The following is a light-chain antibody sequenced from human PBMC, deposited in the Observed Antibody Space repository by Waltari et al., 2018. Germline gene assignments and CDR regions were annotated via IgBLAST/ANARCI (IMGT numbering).Light chain of an antibody. CDR1: GSDVGGYNY. Sequence: QSALTQPRSVSGSPGQSVTISCTGAGSDVGGYNYVSWYQQHPRKAPKLMLDEVSKRPPGGPERCSGSKSGNTASLTSSGLQAEDEADYYCCSYAGDYSWIFGGGTKVTVL. V-gene: IGLV2-11*01. CDR3: CSYAGDYSWI. CDR2: EVS. J-gene: IGLJ2*01.